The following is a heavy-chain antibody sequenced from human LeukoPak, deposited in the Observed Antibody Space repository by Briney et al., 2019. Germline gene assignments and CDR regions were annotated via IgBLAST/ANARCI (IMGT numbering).Heavy chain of an antibody. CDR3: ARSGYSYGYLYRLPFDY. J-gene: IGHJ4*02. V-gene: IGHV1-69*01. CDR2: IIPIFGTA. D-gene: IGHD5-18*01. Sequence: AWVKVSCMASGGTFSSYAISWVRQAPGQGLEWMGGIIPIFGTANYAQKFQGRVTITADESTSTAYMELSSLRSEDTAVYYCARSGYSYGYLYRLPFDYWRQGTLVTVSS. CDR1: GGTFSSYA.